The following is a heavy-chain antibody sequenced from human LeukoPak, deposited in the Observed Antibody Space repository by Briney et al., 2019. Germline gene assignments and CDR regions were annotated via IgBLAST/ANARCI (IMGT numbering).Heavy chain of an antibody. CDR2: INPNSGGT. J-gene: IGHJ6*03. CDR1: GYTFTGYY. CDR3: ARDAYYDFWSGDRDYYYMDV. V-gene: IGHV1-2*02. Sequence: GASVKVFCKASGYTFTGYYMHWVRQAPGQGLEWMGWINPNSGGTNYAQKFQGRVTMTRDTSISTAYMELSRLRSDDTAVYYCARDAYYDFWSGDRDYYYMDVWGKGTTVTVSS. D-gene: IGHD3-3*01.